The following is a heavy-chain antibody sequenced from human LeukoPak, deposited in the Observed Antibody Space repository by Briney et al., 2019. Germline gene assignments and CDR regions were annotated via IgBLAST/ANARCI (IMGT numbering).Heavy chain of an antibody. CDR3: ARGKYPYSLDV. D-gene: IGHD2-2*02. CDR2: TNSDETST. Sequence: GGSLRPSCAASGFTFSDYWMHWVRQAPGKGLVWVSGTNSDETSTIYADSVKGRFTISRDNAKNTLYLQMNSLRAEDTALYYCARGKYPYSLDVWGQGTTVSVSS. CDR1: GFTFSDYW. V-gene: IGHV3-74*01. J-gene: IGHJ6*02.